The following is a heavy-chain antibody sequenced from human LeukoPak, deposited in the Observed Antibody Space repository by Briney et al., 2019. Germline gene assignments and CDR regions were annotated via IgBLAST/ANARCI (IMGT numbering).Heavy chain of an antibody. CDR1: GYTFTSYA. Sequence: ASVKVSCKASGYTFTSYAMRWVRQAPGQRLEWMGWINAGNGNTKYSQKFQGRVTITRDTSASTAYMELSSLRSEDTAMYYCARDPSTGVVPDGKFSSDYYFDYWGRGTLVTVSS. V-gene: IGHV1-3*01. CDR3: ARDPSTGVVPDGKFSSDYYFDY. D-gene: IGHD2-2*01. J-gene: IGHJ4*02. CDR2: INAGNGNT.